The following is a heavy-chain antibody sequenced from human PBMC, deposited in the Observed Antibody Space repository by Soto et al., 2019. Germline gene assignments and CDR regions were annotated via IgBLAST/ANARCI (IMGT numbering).Heavy chain of an antibody. Sequence: SETLSLTCTVSGASVSTGVCYWTWIRQHPGKGLEWIGYIDNSGSTYYNPSLTGRVDISVDTSKNEFSLNLQSLTAADTAFYYCAGAVSDFDVRRYRTSYFDQWGQGILVTVYS. D-gene: IGHD3-10*02. CDR2: IDNSGST. J-gene: IGHJ4*02. V-gene: IGHV4-31*03. CDR3: AGAVSDFDVRRYRTSYFDQ. CDR1: GASVSTGVCY.